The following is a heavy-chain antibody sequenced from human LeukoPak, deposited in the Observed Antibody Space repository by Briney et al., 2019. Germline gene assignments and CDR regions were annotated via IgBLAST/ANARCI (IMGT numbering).Heavy chain of an antibody. J-gene: IGHJ4*02. CDR2: INHSGST. Sequence: SETLSLTCAVYGGSFSGYYWSWIRQPPGKGLEWIGEINHSGSTNYNPSLKSRVTISADTSMNQFSLKLSSVTAADTAVYYCARGRTPSYFLDYWGQGTLVTVSS. V-gene: IGHV4-34*01. CDR3: ARGRTPSYFLDY. D-gene: IGHD1-14*01. CDR1: GGSFSGYY.